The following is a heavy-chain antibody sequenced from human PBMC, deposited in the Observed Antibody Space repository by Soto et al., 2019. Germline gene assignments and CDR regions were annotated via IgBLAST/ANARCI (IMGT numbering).Heavy chain of an antibody. D-gene: IGHD6-13*01. CDR1: GGTFSSYT. Sequence: QVQLVQSGAEVKKPGSSVKVSCKASGGTFSSYTISWVRQAPGQGLEWMGRIIPILGIANYAQKFQGRVTXTXDXXTSTAYMELSSLRSEDTAVYYCASSNIAAAGTFGYWGQGTLVTVSS. J-gene: IGHJ4*02. CDR2: IIPILGIA. V-gene: IGHV1-69*02. CDR3: ASSNIAAAGTFGY.